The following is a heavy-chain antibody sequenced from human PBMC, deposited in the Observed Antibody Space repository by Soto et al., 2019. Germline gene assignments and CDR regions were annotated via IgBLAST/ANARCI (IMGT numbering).Heavy chain of an antibody. CDR1: GYTFTSYG. J-gene: IGHJ1*01. CDR3: ARDFGPDAPQYFQH. CDR2: ISAYNGNT. V-gene: IGHV1-18*04. Sequence: GASVKVSCKASGYTFTSYGISWVRQAPGQGLEWMGWISAYNGNTYYAQKLQGRVTMTTDTTTSTAYMELRSLRSDDTAVYYCARDFGPDAPQYFQHWGQGTLVTVS. D-gene: IGHD3-3*01.